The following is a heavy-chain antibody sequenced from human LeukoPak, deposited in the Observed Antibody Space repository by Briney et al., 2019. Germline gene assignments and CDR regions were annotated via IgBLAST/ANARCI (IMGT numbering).Heavy chain of an antibody. Sequence: GGSLRLSCAASGFTFSSYSMNWVRQAPGKGLEWVSYISSSSSTIYYADSVKGRFTISRDNSKNTLYLQMNSLRAEDTAVYYCARDPAAAGSYYFDYWGQGTLVTVSS. CDR3: ARDPAAAGSYYFDY. J-gene: IGHJ4*02. D-gene: IGHD6-13*01. CDR1: GFTFSSYS. V-gene: IGHV3-48*01. CDR2: ISSSSSTI.